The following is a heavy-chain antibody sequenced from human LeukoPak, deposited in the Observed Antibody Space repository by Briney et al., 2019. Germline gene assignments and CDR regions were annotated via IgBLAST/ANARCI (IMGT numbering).Heavy chain of an antibody. Sequence: GASVKVSCKASGYAFTGYYMHWVRQAPGQGLEWMGWINPNSGGTNYAQKFQGSVTMTRDTSISTAYMKLSSLRSDDTAVYYCARQSIADEPGLDYWGQGTLVTVSS. D-gene: IGHD6-6*01. V-gene: IGHV1-2*02. J-gene: IGHJ4*02. CDR2: INPNSGGT. CDR3: ARQSIADEPGLDY. CDR1: GYAFTGYY.